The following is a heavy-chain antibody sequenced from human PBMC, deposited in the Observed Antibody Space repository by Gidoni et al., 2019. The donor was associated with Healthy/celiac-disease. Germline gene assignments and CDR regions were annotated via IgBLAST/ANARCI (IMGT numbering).Heavy chain of an antibody. V-gene: IGHV3-11*01. CDR1: GFTVSDYY. J-gene: IGHJ4*02. D-gene: IGHD4-17*01. CDR2: ISSSGSTI. CDR3: ARDDWRGYGDYHY. Sequence: QGQLVESGGGVVKPGGSLRLSGAASGFTVSDYYLSWIRQAPGKGLEWVSYISSSGSTIYSADSVKGRFSISRDNAKNSLYLQMNSLRAEDTAVYYCARDDWRGYGDYHYWGQGTLVTVSS.